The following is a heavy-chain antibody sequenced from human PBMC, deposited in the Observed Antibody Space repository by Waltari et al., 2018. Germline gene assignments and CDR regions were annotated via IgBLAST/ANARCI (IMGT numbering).Heavy chain of an antibody. D-gene: IGHD6-13*01. J-gene: IGHJ4*02. CDR2: INHSGST. CDR1: GGSFSGYY. V-gene: IGHV4-34*01. CDR3: ARGFIAAAGHGDFDY. Sequence: QVQLQQWGAGLLKPSETLSLTCAVYGGSFSGYYWSWIRQPPGKGLEWIGEINHSGSTNYNPSLKSRVTISVDTSKNQFSLKLSSVTAADTAVYYCARGFIAAAGHGDFDYWGQGTLVTVSS.